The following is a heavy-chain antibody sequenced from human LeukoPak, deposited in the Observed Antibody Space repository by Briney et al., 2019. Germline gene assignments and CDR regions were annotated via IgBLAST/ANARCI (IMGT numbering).Heavy chain of an antibody. CDR2: TRGSGSSI. Sequence: GRSMRPSCVAAASSFTSIEMNWVRQAPGKGREWVSSTRGSGSSISYADSVKGGFTISRDNAKNSLYLQMNSLRGEDTAVYYCARDMEYCSSSNCYTYYLDYWGQGTLVTVSS. V-gene: IGHV3-48*03. CDR3: ARDMEYCSSSNCYTYYLDY. D-gene: IGHD2-2*01. J-gene: IGHJ4*02. CDR1: ASSFTSIE.